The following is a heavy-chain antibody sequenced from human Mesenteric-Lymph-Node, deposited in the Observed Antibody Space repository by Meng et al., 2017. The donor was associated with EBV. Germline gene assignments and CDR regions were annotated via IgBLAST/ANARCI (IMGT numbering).Heavy chain of an antibody. D-gene: IGHD3-22*01. CDR1: GGSISRNNW. V-gene: IGHV4-4*02. CDR3: AREARYHDSSGGGYYFDY. J-gene: IGHJ4*02. Sequence: LKGSGPSTANPSGPPSPTWTVSGGSISRNNWWSWGRQPPGKGLEWVGEIYHSGTTNYNPSLKSRATMSVDKSKNHFSLKLSSVTAADTAVYHCAREARYHDSSGGGYYFDYWGQGTLVTVSS. CDR2: IYHSGTT.